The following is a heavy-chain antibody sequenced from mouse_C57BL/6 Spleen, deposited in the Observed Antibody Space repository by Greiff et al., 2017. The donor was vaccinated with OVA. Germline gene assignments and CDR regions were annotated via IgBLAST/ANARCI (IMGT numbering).Heavy chain of an antibody. CDR2: ISSGGSYT. J-gene: IGHJ4*01. Sequence: EVKLMESGGDLVKPGGSLKLSCAASGFTFSSYGMSWVRQTPDKRLEWVATISSGGSYTYYPDSVKGRFTISRDNAKNTLYLQMSSLKSEDTAMYYSARRGYYYGSREGAMDYWGQGTSVTVAS. V-gene: IGHV5-6*02. CDR1: GFTFSSYG. CDR3: ARRGYYYGSREGAMDY. D-gene: IGHD1-1*01.